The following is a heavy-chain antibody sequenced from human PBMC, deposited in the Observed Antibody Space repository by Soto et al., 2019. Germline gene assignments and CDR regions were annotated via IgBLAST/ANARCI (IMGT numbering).Heavy chain of an antibody. D-gene: IGHD3-10*01. CDR1: GGSISSGGYY. Sequence: QVQLQESGPGLVKPSQTLSLTCTVSGGSISSGGYYWSWIRQHPGKCLEGIGYIYYSGSTYYNPSLKGRVTISVDTSKSQFSRKLSSETAADTAVYYCAREKRFGELLINWFDPWGQGTLVTVS. CDR3: AREKRFGELLINWFDP. J-gene: IGHJ5*02. V-gene: IGHV4-31*03. CDR2: IYYSGST.